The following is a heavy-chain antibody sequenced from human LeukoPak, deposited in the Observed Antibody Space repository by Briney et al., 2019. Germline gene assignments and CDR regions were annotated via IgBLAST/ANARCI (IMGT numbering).Heavy chain of an antibody. CDR3: ARDALQEPAAIRGDY. V-gene: IGHV3-21*01. CDR1: GFTFSSYS. CDR2: ISSSSSYI. Sequence: NPGGSLRLSCAASGFTFSSYSMNWVRQAPGKGLEWVSSISSSSSYIYYADSVKGRFTISRDNAKNSLYLQMNSLRAEDTAVYYCARDALQEPAAIRGDYWGQGTLVTVSS. J-gene: IGHJ4*02. D-gene: IGHD2-2*02.